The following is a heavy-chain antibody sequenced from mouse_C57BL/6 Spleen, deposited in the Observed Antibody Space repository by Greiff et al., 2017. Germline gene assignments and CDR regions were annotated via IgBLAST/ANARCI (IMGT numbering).Heavy chain of an antibody. D-gene: IGHD1-1*01. J-gene: IGHJ3*01. Sequence: QVQLQQPGAELVKPGASVKLSCKASGYTFTSYWMHWVKQRPGQGLEWIGMIHPNSGSTNYNEKFKSKDTLTVDKSSSTAYMQLSSLTSEDSAVYYCARYPDYYGSSGGFAYWGQGTLVTVSA. CDR2: IHPNSGST. CDR1: GYTFTSYW. V-gene: IGHV1-64*01. CDR3: ARYPDYYGSSGGFAY.